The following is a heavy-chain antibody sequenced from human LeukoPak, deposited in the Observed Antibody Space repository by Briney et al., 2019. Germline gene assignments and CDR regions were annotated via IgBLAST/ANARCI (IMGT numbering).Heavy chain of an antibody. Sequence: SETLSLTCTVSGGSISSYYWSWIRQPAGKGLEWIGRIYTSGSTNFNPSLKSRVTMSVDTSKNQFSLKLSSVTAADTAVYYCARDTYYYDSSGYWADYWGQGTLVTVSS. D-gene: IGHD3-22*01. V-gene: IGHV4-4*07. J-gene: IGHJ4*02. CDR3: ARDTYYYDSSGYWADY. CDR1: GGSISSYY. CDR2: IYTSGST.